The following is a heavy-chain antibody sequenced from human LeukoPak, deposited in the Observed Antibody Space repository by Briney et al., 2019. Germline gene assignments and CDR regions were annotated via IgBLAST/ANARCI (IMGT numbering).Heavy chain of an antibody. V-gene: IGHV1-2*02. D-gene: IGHD6-6*01. CDR3: AREYSSSSGTTEAFDI. CDR2: INPNSGGT. CDR1: GYTFTGYY. J-gene: IGHJ3*02. Sequence: ASVKVSCKASGYTFTGYYMHWVRQAPGQGLEWMGWINPNSGGTNYAQKFQGRVTMTRDTSISTAYMELSGLRSDDTAVYYCAREYSSSSGTTEAFDIWGQGTMVTVSS.